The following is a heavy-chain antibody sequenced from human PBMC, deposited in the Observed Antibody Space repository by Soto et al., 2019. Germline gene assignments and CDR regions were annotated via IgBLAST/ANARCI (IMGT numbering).Heavy chain of an antibody. D-gene: IGHD6-6*01. Sequence: QVQLVQSGAEVKKPGASVKVSCKASGYTFTGYYMHWVRQAPGQGLEWMGWINPNSGGTNYAQKFQGWVTTTRDTSIRPAYMELSRLRSDDTAVYYCARDTSPSIAARLKYNWFDPWGQGTLVTVSS. V-gene: IGHV1-2*04. J-gene: IGHJ5*02. CDR2: INPNSGGT. CDR3: ARDTSPSIAARLKYNWFDP. CDR1: GYTFTGYY.